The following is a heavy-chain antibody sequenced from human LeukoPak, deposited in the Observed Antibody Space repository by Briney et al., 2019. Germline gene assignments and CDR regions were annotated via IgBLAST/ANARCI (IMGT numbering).Heavy chain of an antibody. CDR2: INTHKGNT. V-gene: IGHV1-18*04. CDR3: ATYFSGSGSFTTQFDH. J-gene: IGHJ4*02. CDR1: ASTFTTYG. Sequence: ASVKVSCKTSASTFTTYGITWVRQAPGQGLKWMGWINTHKGNTYFSREFQDRVFLTTDASTTTAYMELRSLRSDDTAIHYCATYFSGSGSFTTQFDHWGQGTLVTVSS. D-gene: IGHD3-10*01.